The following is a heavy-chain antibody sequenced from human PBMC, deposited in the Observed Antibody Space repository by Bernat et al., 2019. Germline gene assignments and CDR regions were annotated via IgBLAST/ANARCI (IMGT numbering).Heavy chain of an antibody. V-gene: IGHV3-48*03. J-gene: IGHJ3*02. Sequence: VQLVESGGGLVQPGGSLRLSCAASGFTFSSYEMNWVRQAPGKGLEWVSYISSSGSTIYSADSVKGRFTISRDNAKNSLYLQMNSLRAEDTAVYYCASMGGYDSADAFDIWGQGTMVTVSS. CDR1: GFTFSSYE. CDR3: ASMGGYDSADAFDI. CDR2: ISSSGSTI. D-gene: IGHD5-12*01.